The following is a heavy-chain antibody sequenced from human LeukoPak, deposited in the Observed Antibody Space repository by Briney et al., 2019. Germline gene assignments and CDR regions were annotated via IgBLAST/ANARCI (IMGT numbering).Heavy chain of an antibody. CDR2: IYTSGST. J-gene: IGHJ2*01. D-gene: IGHD2-2*01. CDR1: GGSISSGGYS. V-gene: IGHV4-61*02. CDR3: ARDRGGIVVVPAARYPWYFDL. Sequence: KPSETLSLTCAVSGGSISSGGYSWSWIRQPAGKGLEWIGRIYTSGSTNYNPSLKSRVTMSVDTSKNQFSLKLSSVTAADTAVYYCARDRGGIVVVPAARYPWYFDLWGRGTLVTVSS.